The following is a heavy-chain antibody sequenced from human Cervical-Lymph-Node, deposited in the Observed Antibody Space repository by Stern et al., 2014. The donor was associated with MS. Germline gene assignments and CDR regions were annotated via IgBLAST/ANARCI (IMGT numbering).Heavy chain of an antibody. V-gene: IGHV4-59*01. J-gene: IGHJ4*02. CDR1: GGSISNYY. D-gene: IGHD6-19*01. Sequence: QLQLQESGPGLVKPSETLSLTCTVSGGSISNYYWSWIRQPPGKGLEWIGYIFYRGSINYNPPLKSRVTISLDTSKNQFSLKLSSVTAADTAVYYCAREKIDSSGWSPFDYWGQGTLVTVSS. CDR3: AREKIDSSGWSPFDY. CDR2: IFYRGSI.